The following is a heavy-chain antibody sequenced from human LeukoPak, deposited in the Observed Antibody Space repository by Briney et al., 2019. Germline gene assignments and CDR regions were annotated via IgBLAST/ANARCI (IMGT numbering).Heavy chain of an antibody. Sequence: SGGSLRLSCAASGFTFDDYGMSWVRHTPGQGLEWISGISWNGDSTYYADSVKGRFTISRDNAKNSLYLQMNSLRAEDTAFYYCVTSAANRAHRFYFDYWGQGTRVTVSS. CDR1: GFTFDDYG. CDR2: ISWNGDST. J-gene: IGHJ4*02. V-gene: IGHV3-20*04. CDR3: VTSAANRAHRFYFDY.